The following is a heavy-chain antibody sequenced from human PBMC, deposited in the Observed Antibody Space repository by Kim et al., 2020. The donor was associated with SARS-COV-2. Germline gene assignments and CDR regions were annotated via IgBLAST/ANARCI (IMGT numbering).Heavy chain of an antibody. CDR2: ISSAADRA. V-gene: IGHV3-11*01. CDR3: ASQRPGGRGIDY. D-gene: IGHD2-15*01. CDR1: GFTFSDFY. J-gene: IGHJ4*02. Sequence: GGSLRLSCAASGFTFSDFYMTWIRQPPGKGLEWLSYISSAADRASYADSVKGRLTISRDNAKNSLYLQMTSLRAEDTAVYYCASQRPGGRGIDYWVRGTLITVSS.